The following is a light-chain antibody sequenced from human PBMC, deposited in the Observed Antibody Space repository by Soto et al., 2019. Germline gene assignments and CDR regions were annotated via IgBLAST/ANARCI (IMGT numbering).Light chain of an antibody. CDR3: CSYTSSSTRV. J-gene: IGLJ2*01. CDR2: EVV. CDR1: SSDIGGYNY. Sequence: QSVLTQPASVSGSPGQSITISCTGTSSDIGGYNYVSWYQQHPGKAPKLMIYEVVNRPSGVSNRFSGSKSGNTASLTIAGLQAEEEAYYYCCSYTSSSTRVFGGGTKLTVL. V-gene: IGLV2-14*01.